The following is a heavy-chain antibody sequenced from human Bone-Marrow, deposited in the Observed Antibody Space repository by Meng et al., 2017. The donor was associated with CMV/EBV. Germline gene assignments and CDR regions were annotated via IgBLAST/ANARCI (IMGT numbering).Heavy chain of an antibody. Sequence: GESLKISWAASGFTFDDYGMSWVRQAPGKGLEWVSGINWNGGSTVYADPVKGRFTISRDNAKNSLYLQMNSLIAVDTALYHCARTATQRFLEWVSNYYYYGMDVWGQGTTVTVSS. V-gene: IGHV3-20*01. CDR3: ARTATQRFLEWVSNYYYYGMDV. D-gene: IGHD3-3*01. J-gene: IGHJ6*02. CDR1: GFTFDDYG. CDR2: INWNGGST.